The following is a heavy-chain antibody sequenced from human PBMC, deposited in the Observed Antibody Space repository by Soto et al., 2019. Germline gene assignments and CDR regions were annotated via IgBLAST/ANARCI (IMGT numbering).Heavy chain of an antibody. J-gene: IGHJ4*02. Sequence: HPGGSLRLSCAASGFTFSSYGMHWVRQAPGKGLEWVAVISYDGSNKYYADSVKGRFTISRDNSKNTLYLQMNSLRAEDTAVYYCAKDWMLRFLVWENYFDYWGQGTLVTVSS. CDR2: ISYDGSNK. CDR1: GFTFSSYG. V-gene: IGHV3-30*18. D-gene: IGHD3-3*01. CDR3: AKDWMLRFLVWENYFDY.